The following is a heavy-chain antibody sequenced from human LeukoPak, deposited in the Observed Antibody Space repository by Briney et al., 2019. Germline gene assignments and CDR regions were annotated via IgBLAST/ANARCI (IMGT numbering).Heavy chain of an antibody. CDR1: GFTFSSYS. D-gene: IGHD4-17*01. V-gene: IGHV3-53*01. Sequence: GGSLRLSCAASGFTFSSYSMNWVRQAPGKGLEWVSVIYSDGSTYYADSVKGRFTISRHNLRNTVFLQMNSLTAEDTAIYYCAKVATTCAFHYWGQGTLVTVSS. J-gene: IGHJ4*02. CDR2: IYSDGST. CDR3: AKVATTCAFHY.